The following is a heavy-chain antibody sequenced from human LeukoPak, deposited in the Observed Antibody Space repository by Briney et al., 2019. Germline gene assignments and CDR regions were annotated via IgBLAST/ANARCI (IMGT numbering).Heavy chain of an antibody. D-gene: IGHD4-23*01. J-gene: IGHJ4*02. V-gene: IGHV4-59*01. CDR2: ISYSASS. Sequence: SETLSLTCTVSGGSISNYYWSWIRQPPGKGLEWLGYISYSASSNYNPSLKSRVSISVDTSKNKFSLKLNSVTAADTAVYYCAREGPNSDPFDYWGQGTLVTVSS. CDR1: GGSISNYY. CDR3: AREGPNSDPFDY.